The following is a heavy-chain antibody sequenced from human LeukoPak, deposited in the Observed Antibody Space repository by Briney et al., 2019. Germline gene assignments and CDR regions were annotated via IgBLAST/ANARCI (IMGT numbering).Heavy chain of an antibody. D-gene: IGHD3-10*01. CDR1: GGSFSGYY. J-gene: IGHJ2*01. V-gene: IGHV4-34*01. Sequence: SETLSLTRAVYGGSFSGYYWSWIRQPPGKGLEWIGEINHSGSTNYNPSLKSRVTISVDTSKNQFSLKLNSMTAADTAVYFCVRLPGGRDWYFELWGRGTLVTVSS. CDR3: VRLPGGRDWYFEL. CDR2: INHSGST.